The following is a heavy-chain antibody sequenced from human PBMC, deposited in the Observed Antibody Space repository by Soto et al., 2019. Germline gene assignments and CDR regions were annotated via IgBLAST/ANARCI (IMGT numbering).Heavy chain of an antibody. V-gene: IGHV3-48*01. CDR1: GFHISSYS. J-gene: IGHJ4*02. Sequence: GGSLRLSCAASGFHISSYSRNWVRTAPGKGLEWVSYISSSSSTIYYADSVKGRFTISRDNAKNSLYLQMNSLRAEDTAVYYCARGAYYYDSSGLSYWGQGTLVTVSS. D-gene: IGHD3-22*01. CDR2: ISSSSSTI. CDR3: ARGAYYYDSSGLSY.